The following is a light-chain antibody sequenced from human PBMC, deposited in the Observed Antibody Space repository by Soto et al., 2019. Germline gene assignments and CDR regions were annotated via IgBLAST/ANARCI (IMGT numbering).Light chain of an antibody. CDR2: GTS. CDR1: QSVSSN. CDR3: QPYNNWPLT. V-gene: IGKV3-15*01. J-gene: IGKJ4*01. Sequence: EIVMTQSPTILSVSPGERATLSCRASQSVSSNLAWYQQKPGQAPRLLIYGTSTRATGVPTRFSGSRSGAEFTLTINSLQSEDFAVYYCQPYNNWPLTFXGGTKLDIK.